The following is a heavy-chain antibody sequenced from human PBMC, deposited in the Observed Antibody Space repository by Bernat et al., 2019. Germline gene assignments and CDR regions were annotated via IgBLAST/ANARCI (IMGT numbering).Heavy chain of an antibody. CDR3: ARRERAWYVLY. Sequence: QLQLQESGPGLVKPSETLSLTCTVSGGSTSSSNYYWGRIRQPPGKGLEWIGSIYYSGSTYYNPSFKSRVTISVDTSKNQFSLRLSSVTAADTAVYYCARRERAWYVLYWGHGTLVSVSS. D-gene: IGHD6-19*01. J-gene: IGHJ4*03. CDR2: IYYSGST. CDR1: GGSTSSSNYY. V-gene: IGHV4-39*01.